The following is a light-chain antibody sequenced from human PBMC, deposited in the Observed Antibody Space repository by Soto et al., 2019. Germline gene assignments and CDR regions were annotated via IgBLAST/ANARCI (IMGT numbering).Light chain of an antibody. CDR1: QDINNY. CDR2: AAS. Sequence: DIQMTQSPSSLSASVVDRVTITCQASQDINNYLSWYQQKPGKAPKILIYAASNLETGVPSRFSGSGSGTDFSFTISSLQPEDSATYYCQQYDNLPITLGQGTRLEIK. V-gene: IGKV1-33*01. J-gene: IGKJ5*01. CDR3: QQYDNLPIT.